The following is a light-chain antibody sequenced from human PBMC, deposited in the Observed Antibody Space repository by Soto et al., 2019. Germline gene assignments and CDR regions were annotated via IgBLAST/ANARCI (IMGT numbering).Light chain of an antibody. Sequence: DIQMTQSPSTLSASVGDRVTITCRASQYISSWLAWYQQKPGKAPKLLIYKASSLESGVPSRCSGSGSGTEFTLNISSLQPDDLATYYCQQYNSQRTFGQGTKVEIK. CDR3: QQYNSQRT. J-gene: IGKJ1*01. V-gene: IGKV1-5*03. CDR1: QYISSW. CDR2: KAS.